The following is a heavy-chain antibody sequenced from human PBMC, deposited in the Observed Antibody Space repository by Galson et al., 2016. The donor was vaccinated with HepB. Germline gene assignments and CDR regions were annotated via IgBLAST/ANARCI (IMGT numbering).Heavy chain of an antibody. CDR3: VRDNDGLDV. V-gene: IGHV3-72*01. CDR1: GFTFRNYF. D-gene: IGHD3-16*01. Sequence: SLRLSCAASGFTFRNYFMNWVRQGPGKGLEWVGRITKRRDSYTTQYGASVKGRFTISRDDSKTSLYLQMNTLKTEDTAVYYCVRDNDGLDVWGQGTTVIVSS. CDR2: ITKRRDSYTT. J-gene: IGHJ6*02.